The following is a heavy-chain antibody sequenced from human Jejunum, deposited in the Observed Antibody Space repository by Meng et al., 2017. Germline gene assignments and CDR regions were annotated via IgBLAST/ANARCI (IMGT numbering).Heavy chain of an antibody. D-gene: IGHD3/OR15-3a*01. Sequence: GGSLRLSCAASGFTFSTYAMNWVRQAPGQGLEWVSTISGSGDSAFYADSVKGRFTISKDKSKNPVYLQMNSLRADDTAVYYCANVLVSGTVNHYYGMDVWGQGTTVTVSS. CDR2: ISGSGDSA. V-gene: IGHV3-23*01. CDR3: ANVLVSGTVNHYYGMDV. J-gene: IGHJ6*02. CDR1: GFTFSTYA.